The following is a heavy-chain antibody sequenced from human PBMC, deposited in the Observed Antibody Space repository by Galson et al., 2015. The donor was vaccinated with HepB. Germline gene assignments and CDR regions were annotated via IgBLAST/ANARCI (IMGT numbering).Heavy chain of an antibody. D-gene: IGHD6-19*01. V-gene: IGHV3-64D*06. CDR3: VKGVFGNGWDF. Sequence: SLRLSCAASGFTFSLFSMHWVRQAPGKGLEFVSGITRDAYNTDYSDSAKGRFTISRDDSKRELYLQMTSLRPEDTAIYYCVKGVFGNGWDFRGQGTLVTVSS. J-gene: IGHJ4*02. CDR2: ITRDAYNT. CDR1: GFTFSLFS.